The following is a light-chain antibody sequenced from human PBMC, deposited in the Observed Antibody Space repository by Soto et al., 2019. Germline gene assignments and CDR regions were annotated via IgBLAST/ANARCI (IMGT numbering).Light chain of an antibody. Sequence: IHMTHSPSSLSSYVGDTPTTTRRASQSIGSYLNWYQQKPGKAPNLLIHGGSILQSGVPPRFSGGGGGTDFTLTISSLQPEDFASYYCQQIYTIPLTFGGGTKV. CDR3: QQIYTIPLT. J-gene: IGKJ4*01. CDR2: GGS. CDR1: QSIGSY. V-gene: IGKV1-39*01.